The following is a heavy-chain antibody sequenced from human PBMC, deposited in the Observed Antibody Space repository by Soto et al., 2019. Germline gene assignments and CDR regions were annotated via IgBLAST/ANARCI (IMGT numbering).Heavy chain of an antibody. CDR1: GFTFSSYA. CDR2: ISGSGGST. V-gene: IGHV3-23*01. D-gene: IGHD2-2*01. Sequence: GGSLRLSCAASGFTFSSYAMNWVRQAPGKGLEWVSAISGSGGSTYYADSVKGRFTISRDNSKNTLYLQMNSLRAEDTAVYYCAKDEGGIVPAAIYFDYWGQGTLVTVSS. CDR3: AKDEGGIVPAAIYFDY. J-gene: IGHJ4*02.